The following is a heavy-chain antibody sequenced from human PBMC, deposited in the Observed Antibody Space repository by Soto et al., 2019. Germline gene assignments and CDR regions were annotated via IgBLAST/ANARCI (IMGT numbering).Heavy chain of an antibody. J-gene: IGHJ6*02. CDR1: GFSISSYY. CDR2: IYYSGST. CDR3: ARGTYYYGSGSYAYYGMDV. D-gene: IGHD3-10*01. Sequence: SETLSLTYTASGFSISSYYWSWVRQPPGKGLEWIGYIYYSGSTNYNPSLKSRVNITVDTCKNQFSLKLSSVTAADTAVYYCARGTYYYGSGSYAYYGMDVWGQGTTVTVSS. V-gene: IGHV4-59*01.